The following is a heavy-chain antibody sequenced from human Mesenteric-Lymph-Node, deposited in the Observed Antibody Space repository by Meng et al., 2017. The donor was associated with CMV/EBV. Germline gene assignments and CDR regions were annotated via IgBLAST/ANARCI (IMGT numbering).Heavy chain of an antibody. D-gene: IGHD6-13*01. CDR1: GFTFSSYW. Sequence: GESLKISCAASGFTFSSYWMNWVRQAPGKGLEWVANINQDGSEKYYVDSVKGRFTISRDNAKNSLYLQMNSLRAEDTAAYYCARGGYSSRWYGEYWGQGTLVTVSS. CDR2: INQDGSEK. V-gene: IGHV3-7*01. J-gene: IGHJ4*02. CDR3: ARGGYSSRWYGEY.